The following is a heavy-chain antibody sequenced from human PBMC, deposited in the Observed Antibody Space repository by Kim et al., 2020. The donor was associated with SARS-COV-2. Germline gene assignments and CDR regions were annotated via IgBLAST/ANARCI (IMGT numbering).Heavy chain of an antibody. CDR2: IYYSGST. V-gene: IGHV4-30-4*01. D-gene: IGHD1-26*01. CDR3: AREEYSGSYYGGPAY. CDR1: GGSISSGDYY. Sequence: SETLSLTCTVSGGSISSGDYYWSWIRQPPGKGLEWIGYIYYSGSTYYNPSLKSRVTISVDTSKNQFSLKLSSVTAADTAVYYCAREEYSGSYYGGPAYWGQGTLVTVSS. J-gene: IGHJ4*02.